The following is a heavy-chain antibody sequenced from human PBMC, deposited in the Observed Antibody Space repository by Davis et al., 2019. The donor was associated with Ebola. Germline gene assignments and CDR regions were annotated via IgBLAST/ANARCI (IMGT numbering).Heavy chain of an antibody. CDR3: VRGSDAYKTGY. CDR2: ISNGGRT. CDR1: SGSFSGYY. V-gene: IGHV4-59*01. J-gene: IGHJ4*02. D-gene: IGHD5-24*01. Sequence: GSLRLSCAVYSGSFSGYYWSWIRQSPGKGLEWIAFISNGGRTIYNPSLRGRVTISIDTSKNQFSLEVRSVTAADTAFYYCVRGSDAYKTGYWGQGTLVTVSS.